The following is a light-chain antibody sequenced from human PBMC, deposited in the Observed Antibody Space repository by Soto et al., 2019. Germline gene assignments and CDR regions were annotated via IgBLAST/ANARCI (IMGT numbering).Light chain of an antibody. V-gene: IGLV1-44*01. CDR1: SSNIGSNT. CDR2: GND. J-gene: IGLJ2*01. CDR3: ASWDDSLNNVL. Sequence: QPVLTQPPSASGTPGQRITISCSGGSSNIGSNTVNWYQQLPGAAPKLFIFGNDARPSGVPDRFSGSKSGTSASLAISGLQSEDEADYYCASWDDSLNNVLFGGGTKLTVL.